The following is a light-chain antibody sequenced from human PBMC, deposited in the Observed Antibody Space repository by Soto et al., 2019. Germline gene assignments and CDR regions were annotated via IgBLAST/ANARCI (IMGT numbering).Light chain of an antibody. V-gene: IGKV1-39*01. J-gene: IGKJ3*01. CDR1: QTGSNN. CDR3: QQDNMTPFT. Sequence: DIQMTQSPSSLSASVGERVTITCRTSQTGSNNLNWYQRKPGKAPSLLIYASSTLPSGVPSRFIGSGSETEFTLTISSLQPEDFATYYWQQDNMTPFTFGPGTKVDI. CDR2: ASS.